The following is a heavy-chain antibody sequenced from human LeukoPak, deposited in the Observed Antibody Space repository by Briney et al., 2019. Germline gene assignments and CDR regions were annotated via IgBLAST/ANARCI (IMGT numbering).Heavy chain of an antibody. J-gene: IGHJ3*02. V-gene: IGHV3-30*04. CDR3: ARDPTSYVDIVATSRAFDI. D-gene: IGHD5-12*01. CDR2: ISYDGSNK. Sequence: GGSLRLSCAASGFTFSSYAMHWVRQAPGKGLEWVAVISYDGSNKYYADSVKGRFTISRDNSKNTLYLQMSSLRAEDTAVYYCARDPTSYVDIVATSRAFDIWGQGTMVTVSS. CDR1: GFTFSSYA.